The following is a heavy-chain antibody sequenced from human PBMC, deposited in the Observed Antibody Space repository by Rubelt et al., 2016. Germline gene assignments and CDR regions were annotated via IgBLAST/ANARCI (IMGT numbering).Heavy chain of an antibody. CDR1: GSPFSSYA. J-gene: IGHJ4*02. CDR3: ARVSPEYSYVDSSGYYGY. Sequence: RLACVASGSPFSSYAISWVRQAPGKGPEWVSGITNGGGGTYYADSVKGRFTISRDNSKNTLYLRMNSLRAEDTAVYYCARVSPEYSYVDSSGYYGYWGQGTLVTVSS. D-gene: IGHD3-22*01. CDR2: ITNGGGGT. V-gene: IGHV3-23*01.